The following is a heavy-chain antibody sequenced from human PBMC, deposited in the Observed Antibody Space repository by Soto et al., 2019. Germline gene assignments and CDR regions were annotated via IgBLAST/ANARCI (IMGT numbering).Heavy chain of an antibody. V-gene: IGHV3-30-3*01. CDR1: GFTFSSYA. Sequence: GGSLRLSCAASGFTFSSYAMHWVRQAPGKGLEWLAVISYDGSSKYYADSVKGRFTISNDNSKNTLSLQMNSLGADDTAVYYCFSGFVVVPPNLHAYWGQGTLVTGSS. CDR3: FSGFVVVPPNLHAY. D-gene: IGHD3-9*01. J-gene: IGHJ4*02. CDR2: ISYDGSSK.